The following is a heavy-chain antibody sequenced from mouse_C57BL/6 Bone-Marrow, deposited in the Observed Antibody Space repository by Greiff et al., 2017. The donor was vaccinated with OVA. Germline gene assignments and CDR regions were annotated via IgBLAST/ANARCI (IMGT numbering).Heavy chain of an antibody. V-gene: IGHV1-54*01. D-gene: IGHD2-12*01. CDR1: GYAFTNYL. CDR2: INPGSGCT. Sequence: VQLQQSGAELVRPGTSVKVSCKASGYAFTNYLIEWVKQRPGQGLEWIGVINPGSGCTEYNEKFKGKATLTADNSSSTAYMQLSSLTSEDSAVYFCARSGYSLYYAMDYWGQGTSVTVSS. CDR3: ARSGYSLYYAMDY. J-gene: IGHJ4*01.